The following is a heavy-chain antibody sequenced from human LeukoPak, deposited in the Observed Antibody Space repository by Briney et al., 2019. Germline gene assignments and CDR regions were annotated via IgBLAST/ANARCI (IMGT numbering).Heavy chain of an antibody. D-gene: IGHD3-22*01. CDR3: ARVDTMTRGADAFDI. CDR1: GYSISSGYY. V-gene: IGHV4-38-2*02. Sequence: SQTLSLTCTVSGYSISSGYYWGWIRQPPGKGLEWIGRIYHSGSTYYNPSLTSRVTISVDTSKNQFSLKLSSVTAADTAVYYCARVDTMTRGADAFDIWGQGTMVTVSS. CDR2: IYHSGST. J-gene: IGHJ3*02.